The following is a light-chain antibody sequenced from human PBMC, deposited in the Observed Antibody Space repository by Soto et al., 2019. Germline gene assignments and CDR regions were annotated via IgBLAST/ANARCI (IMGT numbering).Light chain of an antibody. V-gene: IGKV1-39*01. CDR2: AAS. J-gene: IGKJ1*01. CDR1: QSISSY. CDR3: QQSNSTPWT. Sequence: DIQSTQSPSSLSASVGDRVTITCRASQSISSYLNWYQQKPGKAPKLLSDAASSLQSGGPSRVSGRGAGTDFTLTISSLQPKNFATDDCQQSNSTPWTFGQGTKVDIK.